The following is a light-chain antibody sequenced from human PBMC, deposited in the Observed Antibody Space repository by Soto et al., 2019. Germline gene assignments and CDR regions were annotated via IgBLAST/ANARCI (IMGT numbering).Light chain of an antibody. CDR1: SSDVGYYNS. Sequence: QSVLTQPPSVSGSPGQSVTISCTGTSSDVGYYNSVSWYQQPPGTVPKLMIFEVSNRPSGVPDRFSGSKSGNTASLTISGLQAEDEADYYCSSYTTSNTYVFGTGTKVTVL. CDR3: SSYTTSNTYV. CDR2: EVS. V-gene: IGLV2-18*02. J-gene: IGLJ1*01.